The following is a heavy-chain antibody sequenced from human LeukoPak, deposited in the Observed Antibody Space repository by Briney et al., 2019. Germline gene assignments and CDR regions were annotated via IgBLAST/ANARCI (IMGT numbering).Heavy chain of an antibody. D-gene: IGHD3-3*01. CDR2: INPSGGST. CDR1: GYTFTSYY. Sequence: ASVKVSCKASGYTFTSYYMHWVRQAPGQGLEWMGIINPSGGSTSYAQKFQGRVTMTRDMSTSTVYMELSSLRSEDTAVYYCARAGITIFGVVPAYYYYMDVWGKGTTVTVSS. CDR3: ARAGITIFGVVPAYYYYMDV. V-gene: IGHV1-46*01. J-gene: IGHJ6*03.